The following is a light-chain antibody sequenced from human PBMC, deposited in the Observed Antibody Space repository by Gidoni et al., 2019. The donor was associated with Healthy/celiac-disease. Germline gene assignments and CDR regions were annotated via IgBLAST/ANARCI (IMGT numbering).Light chain of an antibody. V-gene: IGKV3-20*01. CDR3: QQYGSSST. J-gene: IGKJ2*01. CDR1: QSVSSSY. CDR2: GAS. Sequence: EIVLTQSPGTLSLYPGERATLSCRASQSVSSSYLAWYQQKPGQAPRLLIYGASSRATGIPDRFSGSGSGTDFTLTISRLEPEDFAVYYCQQYGSSSTFXXXTKLEIK.